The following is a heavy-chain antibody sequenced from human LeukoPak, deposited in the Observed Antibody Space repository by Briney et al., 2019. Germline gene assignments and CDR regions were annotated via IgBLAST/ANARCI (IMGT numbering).Heavy chain of an antibody. V-gene: IGHV3-53*05. D-gene: IGHD3-10*01. J-gene: IGHJ4*02. CDR1: GFTVSSNY. CDR2: IYSGGIT. CDR3: VKDGSGSYYTYYFDY. Sequence: GGSLRLSCAASGFTVSSNYMTWVRQAPGKGLEWVSVIYSGGITYYAGSVKGRFTISRDNSKNTLYLQMNSLRAEDTAVYYCVKDGSGSYYTYYFDYWGQGTLVTVSS.